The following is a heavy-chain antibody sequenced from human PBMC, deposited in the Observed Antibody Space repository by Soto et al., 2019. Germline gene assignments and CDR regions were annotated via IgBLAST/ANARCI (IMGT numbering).Heavy chain of an antibody. Sequence: QEQLVQSGAEVKEPGASVKVSCKASGYTFINYYIHWVRQAPGQGLEWMAIINPMGGSTTYEQEFQGRVTLTSDTSTSTVYMELSSLRFEDTAMFYCARDLAAGDLWGQGTLVTVSS. CDR3: ARDLAAGDL. J-gene: IGHJ5*02. CDR1: GYTFINYY. V-gene: IGHV1-46*01. D-gene: IGHD6-13*01. CDR2: INPMGGST.